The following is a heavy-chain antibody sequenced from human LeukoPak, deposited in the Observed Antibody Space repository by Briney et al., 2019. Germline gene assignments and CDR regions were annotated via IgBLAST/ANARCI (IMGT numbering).Heavy chain of an antibody. J-gene: IGHJ4*02. CDR2: IYYSGIT. V-gene: IGHV4-39*01. CDR3: ARLLIYCSSTSCHFDY. CDR1: GGSISNYY. D-gene: IGHD2-2*01. Sequence: PSETLSLTCTVSGGSISNYYWGWIRQPPGKGLEWIGSIYYSGITYYNPSLKSRVTISVETSNNQFSLKLSSVTAADTAMYYCARLLIYCSSTSCHFDYWGQGTLLTVSS.